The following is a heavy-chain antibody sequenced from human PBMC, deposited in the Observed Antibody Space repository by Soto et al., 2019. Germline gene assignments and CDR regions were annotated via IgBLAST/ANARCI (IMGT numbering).Heavy chain of an antibody. D-gene: IGHD2-15*01. CDR2: MNPNSGNT. CDR3: AREVAGEFDY. J-gene: IGHJ4*02. Sequence: QVQLVQSGAEVKKPGASVKVSCKASGYTFTSYDINWVRQATGQGLEWMGWMNPNSGNTAYAQKFQGRVTMTRSTSITTAYMELSSLRSEYTAVNYCAREVAGEFDYWGQGTLVTVSS. CDR1: GYTFTSYD. V-gene: IGHV1-8*01.